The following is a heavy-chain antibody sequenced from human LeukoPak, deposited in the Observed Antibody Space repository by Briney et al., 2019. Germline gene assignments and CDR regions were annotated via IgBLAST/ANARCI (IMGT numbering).Heavy chain of an antibody. CDR2: INHSGST. Sequence: PSETLSLTCAVYGGSFSGYYWSWIRQPPGKGLEWIVEINHSGSTNYNPSLKSRVTISVDTSKNQFSLKLGSVTAADTAVYYCARGYPASGYSSGWYYKFDYWGQGTLVTVSS. V-gene: IGHV4-34*01. CDR1: GGSFSGYY. D-gene: IGHD6-19*01. CDR3: ARGYPASGYSSGWYYKFDY. J-gene: IGHJ4*02.